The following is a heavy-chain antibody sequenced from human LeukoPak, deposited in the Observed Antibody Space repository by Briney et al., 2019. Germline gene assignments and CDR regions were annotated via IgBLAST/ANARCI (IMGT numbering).Heavy chain of an antibody. Sequence: ASVKASCKASGYTFTSYDINWVRQATGQGLEWMGWMNPNSGNTGYAQKFQGRVTMTRNTSISTAYMELSSLRSEDTAVYYCARGWWEPGRFDPWGQGTLVTVSS. CDR1: GYTFTSYD. D-gene: IGHD1-26*01. CDR2: MNPNSGNT. V-gene: IGHV1-8*01. J-gene: IGHJ5*02. CDR3: ARGWWEPGRFDP.